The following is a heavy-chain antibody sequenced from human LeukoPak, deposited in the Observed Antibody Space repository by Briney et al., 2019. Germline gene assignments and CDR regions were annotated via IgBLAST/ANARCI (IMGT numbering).Heavy chain of an antibody. J-gene: IGHJ4*02. D-gene: IGHD3-22*01. Sequence: GGSLRLSCSASGFIFSPYAMHWVRQAPGKGLEWVAVISYDGSNKYYADSVKGRFTISRDNSKNTLYLQMNSLRAEDTAVYYCAREVGYYDSSGYYFDYWGQGTLVTVSS. V-gene: IGHV3-30-3*01. CDR1: GFIFSPYA. CDR3: AREVGYYDSSGYYFDY. CDR2: ISYDGSNK.